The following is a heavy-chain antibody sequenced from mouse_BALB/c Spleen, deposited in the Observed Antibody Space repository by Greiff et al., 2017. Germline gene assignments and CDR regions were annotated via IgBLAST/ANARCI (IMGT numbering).Heavy chain of an antibody. V-gene: IGHV2-9*02. Sequence: VKVVESGPGLVAPSQSLSITCTVSGFSLTSYGVHWVRQPPGKGLEWLGVIWAGGSTNYNSALMSRLSISKDNSKSQVFLKMNSLQTDDTAMYYCARGAPLDGYYAMDYWGQGTSVTVSS. D-gene: IGHD2-3*01. CDR3: ARGAPLDGYYAMDY. CDR1: GFSLTSYG. J-gene: IGHJ4*01. CDR2: IWAGGST.